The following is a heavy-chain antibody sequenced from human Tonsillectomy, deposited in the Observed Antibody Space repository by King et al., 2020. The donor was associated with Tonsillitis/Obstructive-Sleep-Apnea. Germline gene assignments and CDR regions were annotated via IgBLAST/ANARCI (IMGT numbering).Heavy chain of an antibody. CDR1: GFTFSSYA. V-gene: IGHV3-30*01. D-gene: IGHD3-3*01. J-gene: IGHJ4*02. Sequence: VQLVESGGGVVQPGRSLRLSCAASGFTFSSYAMRWVRQAPGKGLEWVAVISYDGSNKYYADSVKGRFTISRDNSKNTLYLQMNSLRAEDTAVYYCARGDDFWSGYPTPFDYWGQGTLVTVSS. CDR3: ARGDDFWSGYPTPFDY. CDR2: ISYDGSNK.